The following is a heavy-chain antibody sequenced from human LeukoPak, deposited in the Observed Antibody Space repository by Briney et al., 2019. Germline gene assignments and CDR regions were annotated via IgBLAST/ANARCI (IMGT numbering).Heavy chain of an antibody. Sequence: GRSLRLSFAGSGFTFSSYAMSWVRQAPGKGLECVSAISGSGGSTFYADSEKGRFTISRDNSNNTLSLRMNSLRAEDTAVYFCSKGRFWGWGYFDYWGQGPLVTVSS. J-gene: IGHJ4*02. CDR2: ISGSGGST. CDR1: GFTFSSYA. CDR3: SKGRFWGWGYFDY. D-gene: IGHD3-16*01. V-gene: IGHV3-23*01.